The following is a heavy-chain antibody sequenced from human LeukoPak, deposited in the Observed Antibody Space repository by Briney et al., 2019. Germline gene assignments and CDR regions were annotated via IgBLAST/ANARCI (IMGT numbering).Heavy chain of an antibody. CDR2: ISSSSSYI. CDR1: GFTFSSYS. D-gene: IGHD5-24*01. V-gene: IGHV3-21*01. J-gene: IGHJ3*02. CDR3: ARDREKATTDDAFDI. Sequence: GGSLRLSCAASGFTFSSYSRNWVRQAPGKGLEWVSSISSSSSYIYYADSVKGRFTISRDNAKNSLYLQMNSLRAEDTAVYYCARDREKATTDDAFDIWGQGTMVTVSS.